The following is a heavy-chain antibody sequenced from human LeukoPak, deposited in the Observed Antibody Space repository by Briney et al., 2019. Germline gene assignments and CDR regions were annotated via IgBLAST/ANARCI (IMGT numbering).Heavy chain of an antibody. Sequence: GGSLRLSCAASGFTFSNYWMSWVRQAPGKGLEWVAHIKPDGSEKNYVDSVRGRFTLFRDDAKNSVYLQMNSLRVEDTAVYYCARDSGSGGPWGQGTPVTVSS. CDR1: GFTFSNYW. J-gene: IGHJ5*02. CDR3: ARDSGSGGP. CDR2: IKPDGSEK. D-gene: IGHD6-19*01. V-gene: IGHV3-7*01.